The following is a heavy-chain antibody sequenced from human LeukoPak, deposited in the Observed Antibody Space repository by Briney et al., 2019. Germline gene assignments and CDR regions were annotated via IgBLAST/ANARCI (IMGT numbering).Heavy chain of an antibody. CDR2: ITGSGGST. J-gene: IGHJ5*02. D-gene: IGHD6-13*01. Sequence: PGGSLRLSCAASGFTFSNYAMSWVRQAPGKGLEWVSAITGSGGSTYYANSVKGRFTISRDNSKNTLYLQMNSLRAEDTAVYYCAKDRGVIAAAGNWFDPWGQGTLVTVSS. CDR3: AKDRGVIAAAGNWFDP. CDR1: GFTFSNYA. V-gene: IGHV3-23*01.